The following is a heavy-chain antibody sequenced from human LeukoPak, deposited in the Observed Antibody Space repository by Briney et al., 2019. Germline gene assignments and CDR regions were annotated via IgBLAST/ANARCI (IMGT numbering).Heavy chain of an antibody. Sequence: SETLSLTCAVSGGSFSGYYWSWIRQPPGKGLEWIGEINHSGSTNYNPSLKSRVTMSLDTSKNQFSLKLSSVTAADTAVYYCARVLPTVTTTLNYFDYWGQGTLVTVSS. V-gene: IGHV4-34*01. D-gene: IGHD4-17*01. CDR1: GGSFSGYY. CDR3: ARVLPTVTTTLNYFDY. J-gene: IGHJ4*02. CDR2: INHSGST.